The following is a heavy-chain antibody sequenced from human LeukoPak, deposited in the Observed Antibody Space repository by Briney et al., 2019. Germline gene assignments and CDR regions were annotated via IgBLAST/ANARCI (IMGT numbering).Heavy chain of an antibody. CDR1: GFTFSTCA. CDR2: ITESGST. D-gene: IGHD3-22*01. CDR3: AKEARSGYYYFDY. Sequence: PGGSLRLSCAASGFTFSTCAMSWVRQAPGKGLEWVSTITESGSTFYADSVKGRFTISRDNAKATLFLQMDTLRVADTAIYCCAKEARSGYYYFDYWGQGALVTVSS. J-gene: IGHJ4*02. V-gene: IGHV3-23*01.